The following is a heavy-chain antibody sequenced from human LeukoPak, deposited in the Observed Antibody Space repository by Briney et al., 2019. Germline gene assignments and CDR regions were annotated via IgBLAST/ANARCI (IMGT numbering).Heavy chain of an antibody. V-gene: IGHV3-48*03. J-gene: IGHJ6*02. CDR2: ISSSGSTI. CDR1: GFTFSSYE. D-gene: IGHD6-19*01. CDR3: ARDGSGWPYYYHGMDV. Sequence: GGSLRLSCAASGFTFSSYEMNWVRQAPGKGLEWVSYISSSGSTIYYADSVKGRFTISRDNAKNSLYLQMNSLRAEDTAVYYCARDGSGWPYYYHGMDVWGQGITVTVSS.